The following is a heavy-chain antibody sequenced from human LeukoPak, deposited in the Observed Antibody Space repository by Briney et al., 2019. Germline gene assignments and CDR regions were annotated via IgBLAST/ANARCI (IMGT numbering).Heavy chain of an antibody. J-gene: IGHJ4*02. D-gene: IGHD2-15*01. V-gene: IGHV4-4*09. CDR1: GGSISSYY. CDR2: IYTSGST. Sequence: SETLSLTCTVSGGSISSYYWSWIRQPPGKGLEWIGYIYTSGSTNYNPSLKSRVTISVDTSKNQFSLKLSSVTAADTAVYYCARVGCSGGSCYLDYWGQGTLVTVSS. CDR3: ARVGCSGGSCYLDY.